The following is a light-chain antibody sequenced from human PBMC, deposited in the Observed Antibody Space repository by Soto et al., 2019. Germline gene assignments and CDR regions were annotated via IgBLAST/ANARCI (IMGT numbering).Light chain of an antibody. J-gene: IGKJ2*01. V-gene: IGKV3-11*01. CDR3: QQRGTWPPT. CDR2: DTS. Sequence: EIVLTQSPATLSLSPGQRATLSCSASQSVTFYLAWYQQKPGQAPRLLIYDTSNRATGIPARFSGSGSGTEFTLTISSLEPGDFAVYYCQQRGTWPPTFGQGTKLEIK. CDR1: QSVTFY.